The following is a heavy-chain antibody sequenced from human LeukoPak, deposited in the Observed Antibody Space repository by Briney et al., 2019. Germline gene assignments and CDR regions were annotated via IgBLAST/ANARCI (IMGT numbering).Heavy chain of an antibody. Sequence: GGSLRLSCAASGFTVSSNYMSWVRQAPGKGLEWVSVIYSGGSTYYADSVKGRFTISRDNSENTLSLQMNSLRGEDTAVYYCARDIVATGGRYFDHWGQGTLVTVSS. V-gene: IGHV3-53*01. CDR3: ARDIVATGGRYFDH. CDR2: IYSGGST. D-gene: IGHD6-13*01. J-gene: IGHJ4*02. CDR1: GFTVSSNY.